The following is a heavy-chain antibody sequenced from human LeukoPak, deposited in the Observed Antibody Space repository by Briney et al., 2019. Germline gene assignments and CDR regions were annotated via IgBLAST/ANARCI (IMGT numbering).Heavy chain of an antibody. V-gene: IGHV3-30-3*01. Sequence: GGSLRLSCAASGFTFSSYAMHWVRQAPGKGLEWVAVISYDGSNKYYADSVKGRFTISRDNSKNTLYLQMNSLRAEDTAVYYCARQRLGYWSGGSCYSSHNWFDPWGQGTLVTVSS. J-gene: IGHJ5*02. D-gene: IGHD2-15*01. CDR2: ISYDGSNK. CDR3: ARQRLGYWSGGSCYSSHNWFDP. CDR1: GFTFSSYA.